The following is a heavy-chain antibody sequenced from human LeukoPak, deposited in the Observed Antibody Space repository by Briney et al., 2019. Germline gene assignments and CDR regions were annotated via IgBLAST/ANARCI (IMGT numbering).Heavy chain of an antibody. CDR3: AKDLSVLVRFGESSRERWFDP. V-gene: IGHV3-30*18. D-gene: IGHD3-10*01. Sequence: GGSLRLSCAASGFTFSSYGMHWVRQAPGKGLEWVAVISYDGSNKYYADSVKGRFTISRDNYKNTLYLQMNSLRAEDTAVYYCAKDLSVLVRFGESSRERWFDPWGQGTLVTVSS. CDR1: GFTFSSYG. J-gene: IGHJ5*02. CDR2: ISYDGSNK.